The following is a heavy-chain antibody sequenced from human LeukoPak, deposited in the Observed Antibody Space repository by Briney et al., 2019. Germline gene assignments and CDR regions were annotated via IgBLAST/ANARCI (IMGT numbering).Heavy chain of an antibody. CDR1: GYTFTDHY. V-gene: IGHV1-2*02. J-gene: IGHJ4*02. CDR2: INPNTDGT. Sequence: ASVKVSCKASGYTFTDHYIHWVRQAPGQGFEWMGWINPNTDGTDYAQEFQDRIAISTYTSISTAYMELSRLRSDDTALYYCARDLATIDGIAWYYFENWGQGTLVTVS. CDR3: ARDLATIDGIAWYYFEN. D-gene: IGHD5-12*01.